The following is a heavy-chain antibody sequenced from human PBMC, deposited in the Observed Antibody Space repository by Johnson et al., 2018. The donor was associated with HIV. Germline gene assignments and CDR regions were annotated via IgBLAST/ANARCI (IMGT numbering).Heavy chain of an antibody. CDR3: ARTNWNDGSGGAFDI. CDR1: GFTFSDYY. J-gene: IGHJ3*02. V-gene: IGHV3-11*04. D-gene: IGHD1-20*01. Sequence: QVQLVESGGGLVRPGGSLRLSCAASGFTFSDYYMSWIRQAPGKGLEWVSYISSSGSIIYYAHSVKGRFTISRDNTKNSLYLQMNSLRAEDTAGYYCARTNWNDGSGGAFDIWGQGTMVTVSS. CDR2: ISSSGSII.